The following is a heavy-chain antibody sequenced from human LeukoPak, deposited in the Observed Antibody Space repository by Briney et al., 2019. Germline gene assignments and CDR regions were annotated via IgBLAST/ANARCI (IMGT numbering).Heavy chain of an antibody. J-gene: IGHJ4*02. CDR3: ASTEDYVWGSYRYTGGRRDY. D-gene: IGHD3-16*02. Sequence: SETLSLTCTVSGGSISSSSYYWGWIRQPPGKGLEWIGSIYYSGSTYYNPSLKSRVTISVDTSKNQFSLKLSSVTAADTAVYYCASTEDYVWGSYRYTGGRRDYWGQGTLVTVSS. CDR2: IYYSGST. V-gene: IGHV4-39*01. CDR1: GGSISSSSYY.